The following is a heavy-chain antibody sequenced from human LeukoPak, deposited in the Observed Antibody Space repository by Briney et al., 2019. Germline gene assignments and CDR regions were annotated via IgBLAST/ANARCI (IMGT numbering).Heavy chain of an antibody. V-gene: IGHV4-59*01. CDR3: ARASPSLYYYFDY. D-gene: IGHD6-13*01. CDR2: IYYSGST. J-gene: IGHJ4*02. Sequence: SETLSLTCTVSGGSISNYYWSWIRQPPGKGLEWIGYIYYSGSTNYNPSLKSRVTISVDTSKNQFSLKLSSVTAADTAVYYCARASPSLYYYFDYWGQGTLVTVSS. CDR1: GGSISNYY.